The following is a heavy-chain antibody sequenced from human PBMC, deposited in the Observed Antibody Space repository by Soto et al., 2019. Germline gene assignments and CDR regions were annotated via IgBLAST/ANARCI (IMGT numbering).Heavy chain of an antibody. Sequence: SETLSLTCSVSGDSISKTTSYWGWIRQPPGKGLEWIGTIYHSGSTYYNTSLMSGVTPSVDKSKNQFSLKLNSVTGADTAVYYCARRVGSWSGTSSNGWFEPWGQGTLVSVS. CDR3: ARRVGSWSGTSSNGWFEP. J-gene: IGHJ5*02. V-gene: IGHV4-39*01. CDR1: GDSISKTTSY. CDR2: IYHSGST. D-gene: IGHD3-3*01.